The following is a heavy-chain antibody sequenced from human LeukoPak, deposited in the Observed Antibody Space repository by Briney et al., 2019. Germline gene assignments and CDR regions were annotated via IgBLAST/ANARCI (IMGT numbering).Heavy chain of an antibody. D-gene: IGHD2-2*01. Sequence: GGSLRLSCTTSGFNFGDYTMSWVRQAPGKGLEWVGFIRRKTYGGTPEYAASVKGRITISRDDSKGIAYLQMNSLKTEDTAVYYCARNGGDYRNGGEYCSGTSCYLRWGQGTLVTVSS. J-gene: IGHJ4*02. V-gene: IGHV3-49*04. CDR2: IRRKTYGGTP. CDR3: ARNGGDYRNGGEYCSGTSCYLR. CDR1: GFNFGDYT.